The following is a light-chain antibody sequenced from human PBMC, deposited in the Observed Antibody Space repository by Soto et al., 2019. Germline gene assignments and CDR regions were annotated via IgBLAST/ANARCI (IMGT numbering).Light chain of an antibody. CDR2: DVS. Sequence: QSALTQPASVSGSPGQSITISCTGASSDVGGYNYVSWYQQHPGKAPKLIIYDVSYRPSGVSDRFSGSKSGNTASLTISGLQAEDEPDYHCRSYISPDTSHVFGTGTKLTVL. J-gene: IGLJ1*01. V-gene: IGLV2-14*03. CDR3: RSYISPDTSHV. CDR1: SSDVGGYNY.